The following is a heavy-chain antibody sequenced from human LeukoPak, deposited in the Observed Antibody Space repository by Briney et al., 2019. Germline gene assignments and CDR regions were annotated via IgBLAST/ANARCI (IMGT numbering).Heavy chain of an antibody. D-gene: IGHD2-2*01. CDR2: INHSGST. CDR3: ARGLGYCSSTSCHNYYYYGMDV. V-gene: IGHV4-34*01. Sequence: SETLSLTCAVYGGSFSGYYWSWIRQPPGKGLEWIGEINHSGSTNYNPSLKSRVTISVDTSKNQFSLKLSSVTAADTAVYYCARGLGYCSSTSCHNYYYYGMDVWGQGTTVTVSS. CDR1: GGSFSGYY. J-gene: IGHJ6*02.